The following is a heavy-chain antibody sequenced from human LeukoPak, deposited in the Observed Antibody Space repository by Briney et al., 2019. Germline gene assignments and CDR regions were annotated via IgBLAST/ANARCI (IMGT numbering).Heavy chain of an antibody. V-gene: IGHV3-73*01. J-gene: IGHJ6*02. CDR2: IRTKPNSYAT. CDR3: ARPSNDDSPFGLDV. Sequence: PGGSLKLSCAASGFTFSGSAIHWVRRASGKGLEWIGRIRTKPNSYATSYGASMNGRFTISRDDSQNTAYLQMNSLKTEDTAVYCCARPSNDDSPFGLDVWGQGTTVTVSS. D-gene: IGHD4-17*01. CDR1: GFTFSGSA.